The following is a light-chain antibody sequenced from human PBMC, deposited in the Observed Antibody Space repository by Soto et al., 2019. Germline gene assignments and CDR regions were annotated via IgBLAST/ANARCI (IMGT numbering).Light chain of an antibody. V-gene: IGKV1-33*01. J-gene: IGKJ5*01. CDR1: QDIDNY. CDR2: AAS. CDR3: QQYDTRHRMT. Sequence: IQLTQSPSSLSASVGESVTITCRANQDIDNYLNWYQHRPGEAPKLLIYAASYLETGVPARFSGSGSGTDFSFTITSLQPEDSATYYCQQYDTRHRMTFDQGTRLEIK.